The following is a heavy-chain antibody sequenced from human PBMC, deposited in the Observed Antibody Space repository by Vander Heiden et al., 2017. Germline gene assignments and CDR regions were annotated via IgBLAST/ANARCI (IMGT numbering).Heavy chain of an antibody. Sequence: QVQLVQSGAEVKKPGASVAVPCNASGYTFAGSYMHWVRQAPGQGLEWMGWINPNSGGTNYAQKFQGRVTMTRDTSISTAYMGLSRLRSDDTALYYCARPYCSSTSFYDELAFDIWGQGTMVTVSS. CDR3: ARPYCSSTSFYDELAFDI. D-gene: IGHD2-2*01. J-gene: IGHJ3*02. V-gene: IGHV1-2*02. CDR1: GYTFAGSY. CDR2: INPNSGGT.